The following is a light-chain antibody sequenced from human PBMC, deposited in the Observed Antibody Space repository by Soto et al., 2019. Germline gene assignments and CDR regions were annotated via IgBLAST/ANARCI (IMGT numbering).Light chain of an antibody. V-gene: IGKV4-1*01. CDR3: QQYYSTPWT. CDR1: RSFFYSSNNKNY. CDR2: WAS. J-gene: IGKJ1*01. Sequence: DIVMTQSPDSLAVARVERATINFKASRSFFYSSNNKNYLAWYQQKPGQPPKLLIYWASTRESGVHDRFSGSGSGTDFTLTISSLQAEDVAVYYCQQYYSTPWTFGQGTKVDIK.